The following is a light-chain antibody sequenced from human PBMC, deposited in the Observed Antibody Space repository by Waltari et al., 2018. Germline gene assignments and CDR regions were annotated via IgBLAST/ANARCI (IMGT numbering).Light chain of an antibody. J-gene: IGLJ2*01. CDR1: RTDIGTYNV. CDR2: GVT. CDR3: CSYAGSMV. V-gene: IGLV2-23*02. Sequence: QSALTQPASVSGSPGQSITISCTGSRTDIGTYNVVSWYQHHPGKAPKLIIYGVTNRPSGASNRFSGSKSGNTASLTISGLQTEDEADYYCCSYAGSMVFGGGTKLTVL.